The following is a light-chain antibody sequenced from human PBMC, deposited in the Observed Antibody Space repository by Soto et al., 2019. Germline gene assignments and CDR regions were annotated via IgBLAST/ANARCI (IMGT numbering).Light chain of an antibody. V-gene: IGKV1-6*01. CDR1: QGIRND. CDR3: LRDYNYPWT. J-gene: IGKJ1*01. Sequence: AIQMTQSPSSLSASVGDRVTITCRARQGIRNDLGWYQQKPGKAPKLLIYAASSLQSGVPSRFSGRGSGTDFAVTLSSLQPEDVATYYCLRDYNYPWTVGQGTKVEIK. CDR2: AAS.